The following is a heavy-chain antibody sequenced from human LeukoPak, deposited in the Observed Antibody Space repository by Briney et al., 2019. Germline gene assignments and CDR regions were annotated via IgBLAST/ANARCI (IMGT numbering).Heavy chain of an antibody. CDR3: ARARGVGATKKYYGMDV. D-gene: IGHD1-26*01. V-gene: IGHV3-7*01. J-gene: IGHJ6*02. Sequence: GGSLRLSCAASGFTFSSYWMSWVRQAPGKGLEWVANIKQDGSEKYYVDSVKGRFTISRDNAKSSLYLQMNSLRAEDTAVYYCARARGVGATKKYYGMDVWGQGTTVTVSS. CDR2: IKQDGSEK. CDR1: GFTFSSYW.